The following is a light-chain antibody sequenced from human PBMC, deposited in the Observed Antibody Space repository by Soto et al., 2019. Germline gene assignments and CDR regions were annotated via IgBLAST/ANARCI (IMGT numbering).Light chain of an antibody. CDR2: GAS. J-gene: IGKJ5*01. CDR1: QSVSSSY. Sequence: EIVLTQSPDTLSLSPGESATLSCRASQSVSSSYLAWYQQKPGRAPRLLIYGASNRATGIPDRFSGSGSGTDFTLTISRLEPEDFAVFYCQQYDVSITFGQGTRLE. V-gene: IGKV3-20*01. CDR3: QQYDVSIT.